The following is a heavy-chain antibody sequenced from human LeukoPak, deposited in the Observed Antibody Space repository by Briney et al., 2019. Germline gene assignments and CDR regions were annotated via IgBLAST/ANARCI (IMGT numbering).Heavy chain of an antibody. CDR1: GGSISSSSYY. D-gene: IGHD3-16*02. CDR2: IYYSGST. Sequence: SETLSLTCTVSGGSISSSSYYWGWIRQPPGKGLEWIGSIYYSGSTYYNPSLKSRVTISVDTSKNQFSLKLSSVTAADTAVYYCARTDYYDYVWGSYRYIDYWGQGTLVTVSS. J-gene: IGHJ4*02. V-gene: IGHV4-39*01. CDR3: ARTDYYDYVWGSYRYIDY.